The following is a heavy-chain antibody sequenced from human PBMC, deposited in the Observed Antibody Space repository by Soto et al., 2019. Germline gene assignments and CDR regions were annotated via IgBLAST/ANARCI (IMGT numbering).Heavy chain of an antibody. J-gene: IGHJ6*02. D-gene: IGHD4-4*01. CDR3: ERVVMTTVPESYYYGMDV. CDR1: GGTFSSYA. Sequence: SVKVSCKASGGTFSSYAISWVRQAPGQGLEWMGRIIPFIGTANYAQKFQGRVTITADESTSTAYMEPTSLRSEDTAVYYCERVVMTTVPESYYYGMDVWGQGTTVTVSS. V-gene: IGHV1-69*11. CDR2: IIPFIGTA.